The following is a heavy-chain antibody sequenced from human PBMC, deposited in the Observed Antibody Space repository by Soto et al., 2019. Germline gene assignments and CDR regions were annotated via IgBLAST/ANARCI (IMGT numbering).Heavy chain of an antibody. D-gene: IGHD3-16*01. CDR2: ISGYNGKT. CDR3: AREGYVPYYYYGMDI. Sequence: ASVKVSCKASGYTFSSYGIGWVRQAPGQGLEWMGWISGYNGKTNYAQKVQDRVTMTTDTSTSTVYMELRSLRSDDTAVYYCAREGYVPYYYYGMDIWGQGTTVTVSS. J-gene: IGHJ6*02. CDR1: GYTFSSYG. V-gene: IGHV1-18*01.